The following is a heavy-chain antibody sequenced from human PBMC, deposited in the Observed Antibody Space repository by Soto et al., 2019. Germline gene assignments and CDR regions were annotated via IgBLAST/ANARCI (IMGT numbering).Heavy chain of an antibody. D-gene: IGHD6-19*01. CDR3: ARGRPFSSGWDGYFDY. CDR2: IIPIFGTA. Sequence: QVQLVQSGAEANKPGSSVKVSCKASGGTFSSYAISWVRQAPGQGLEWMGGIIPIFGTAHYAQKFQGRVTITADESTSTAYMELSSLRSEDTAVYYCARGRPFSSGWDGYFDYWGQGTLVTVSS. J-gene: IGHJ4*02. V-gene: IGHV1-69*12. CDR1: GGTFSSYA.